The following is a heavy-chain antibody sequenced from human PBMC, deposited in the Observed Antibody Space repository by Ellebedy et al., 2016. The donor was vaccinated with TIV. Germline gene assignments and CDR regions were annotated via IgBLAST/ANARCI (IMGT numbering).Heavy chain of an antibody. CDR3: TRFMFGCGGECYRNYFDY. CDR2: TRSKAYGGTT. J-gene: IGHJ4*02. CDR1: GFTFSDYA. D-gene: IGHD2-21*01. V-gene: IGHV3-49*03. Sequence: GGSLRLSXTASGFTFSDYAMSWFRQAPGKGLEWLGFTRSKAYGGTTEYAASVKGRFTISRDDSESIAYLQMNSLKTEDTAVYYCTRFMFGCGGECYRNYFDYWGQGTLVTVSS.